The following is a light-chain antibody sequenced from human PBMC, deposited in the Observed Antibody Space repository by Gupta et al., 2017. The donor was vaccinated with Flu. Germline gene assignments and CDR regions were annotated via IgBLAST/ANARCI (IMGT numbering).Light chain of an antibody. CDR3: SSYTSTTTFYV. J-gene: IGLJ1*01. CDR2: DVS. V-gene: IGLV2-14*01. CDR1: SSDVGNSDY. Sequence: QSALTQPASVSGSPGQSITISCTGTSSDVGNSDYVPCYQQDSGKAPKLLIYDVSNRPSGVSSRFSGAKSGNTASLTISGLQAEDETDYYCSSYTSTTTFYVFGTGTKVTVI.